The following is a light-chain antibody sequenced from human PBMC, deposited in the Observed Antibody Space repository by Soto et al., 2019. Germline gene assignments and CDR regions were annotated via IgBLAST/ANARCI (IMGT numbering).Light chain of an antibody. CDR1: QTIIYY. Sequence: DIQMTQSPSSLSASVGDRVTITCRASQTIIYYLSWYQQKPGKPPKLLIYAASNLQSGVPSRFSGSGSGTDFTLTINSLQPEDFATYYCQQSYSTPLTFGGGTKVEIK. CDR2: AAS. V-gene: IGKV1-39*01. CDR3: QQSYSTPLT. J-gene: IGKJ4*01.